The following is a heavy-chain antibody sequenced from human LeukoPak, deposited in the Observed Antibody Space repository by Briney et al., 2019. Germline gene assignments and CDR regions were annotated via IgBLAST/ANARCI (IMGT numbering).Heavy chain of an antibody. CDR3: ARDLMSGYYYYYMDV. V-gene: IGHV1-2*02. D-gene: IGHD2-8*01. CDR2: INPNSGGT. CDR1: GYTFSDYY. Sequence: ASVKVSCKASGYTFSDYYMHWVRQAPGQGPEWVGWINPNSGGTIYAQKFQGRVTMTRDTSISTAYMELSRLRSDDTAVYYCARDLMSGYYYYYMDVWGKGTTVTVSS. J-gene: IGHJ6*03.